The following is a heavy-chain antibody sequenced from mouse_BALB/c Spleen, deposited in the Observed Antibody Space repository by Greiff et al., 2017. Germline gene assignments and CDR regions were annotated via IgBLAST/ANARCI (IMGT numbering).Heavy chain of an antibody. CDR2: ISSGSSTI. CDR1: GFTFSSFG. D-gene: IGHD3-2*01. V-gene: IGHV5-17*02. J-gene: IGHJ3*01. Sequence: EVQLVESGGGLVQPGGSRKLSCAASGFTFSSFGMHWVRQAPEKGLEWVAYISSGSSTIYYADTVKGRFTISRDNPKNTLFLQMTSLRSEDTAMYYCARRDSSGCFAYWGQGTLVTVSA. CDR3: ARRDSSGCFAY.